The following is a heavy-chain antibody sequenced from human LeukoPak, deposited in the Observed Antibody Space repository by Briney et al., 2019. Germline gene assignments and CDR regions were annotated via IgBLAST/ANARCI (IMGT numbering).Heavy chain of an antibody. Sequence: GGSLRLSCAASGFAFSRTHMNWVRQAPGKGLEWLSYISFSNSPIYYADSVRGRFTISRDNAKNSVYLHMNSLRAEDTAVYYCASLGYGAGSYYSDYWGQGTLVTVSS. CDR2: ISFSNSPI. J-gene: IGHJ4*02. CDR3: ASLGYGAGSYYSDY. CDR1: GFAFSRTH. D-gene: IGHD3-10*01. V-gene: IGHV3-48*01.